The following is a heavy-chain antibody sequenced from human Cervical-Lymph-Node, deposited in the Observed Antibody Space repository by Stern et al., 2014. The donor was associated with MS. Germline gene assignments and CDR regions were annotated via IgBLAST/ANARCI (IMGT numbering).Heavy chain of an antibody. Sequence: VQLVQSGAEVQRPGESLRISCKGSGYSFNNSWIGWVRQMPGKGLGGVGIIYPADSDTRYSPSFQGQVTISADKYRTTAYLEWSSLKASDTAMYYCATYSKSSIRAYDIWGQGTKVTVSS. CDR3: ATYSKSSIRAYDI. CDR1: GYSFNNSW. V-gene: IGHV5-51*01. J-gene: IGHJ3*02. D-gene: IGHD6-6*01. CDR2: IYPADSDT.